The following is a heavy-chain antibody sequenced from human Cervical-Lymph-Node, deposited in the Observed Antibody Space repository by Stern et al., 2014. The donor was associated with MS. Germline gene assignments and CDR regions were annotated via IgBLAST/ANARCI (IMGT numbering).Heavy chain of an antibody. Sequence: QVQLQESGPGLVKPSETLPLTCTVSGGSISSSDYYWGWIRQPPGKGLEWIGSIYYSGRTYYNPSLKSRVTTSVDTSTNQFSLKLSSVTAADTAVYYCARHGRCGNSCTVYFDYWGQGTLVTVSS. CDR2: IYYSGRT. CDR3: ARHGRCGNSCTVYFDY. V-gene: IGHV4-39*01. CDR1: GGSISSSDYY. D-gene: IGHD4-23*01. J-gene: IGHJ4*02.